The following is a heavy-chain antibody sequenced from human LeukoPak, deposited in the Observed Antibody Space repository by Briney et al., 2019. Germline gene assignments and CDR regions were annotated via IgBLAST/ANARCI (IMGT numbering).Heavy chain of an antibody. CDR3: ATDISHDDGECARGWFDS. CDR2: INPNSGGT. J-gene: IGHJ5*01. V-gene: IGHV1-2*04. D-gene: IGHD4-17*01. CDR1: GYTFTGYY. Sequence: ASVKVSCKASGYTFTGYYMHWVRQAPGQGLEWMGWINPNSGGTNYAQKFQDWVTLTRDTSISTAYMELSRLRSKDTALYYCATDISHDDGECARGWFDSWGQGALVTVSS.